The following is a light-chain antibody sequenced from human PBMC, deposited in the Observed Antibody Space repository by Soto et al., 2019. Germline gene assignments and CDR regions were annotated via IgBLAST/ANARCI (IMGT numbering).Light chain of an antibody. J-gene: IGKJ1*01. CDR1: QSVSSN. CDR2: GAS. V-gene: IGKV3-15*01. Sequence: EIVMTQSPATLSVSPGERATLSCRALQSVSSNLAWYQQKPGQAPRLLIYGASTRATGIPARFSGSGSGTEFTLTISSLQSEDFAVYYCQQYNNWWTFGQGTNVEI. CDR3: QQYNNWWT.